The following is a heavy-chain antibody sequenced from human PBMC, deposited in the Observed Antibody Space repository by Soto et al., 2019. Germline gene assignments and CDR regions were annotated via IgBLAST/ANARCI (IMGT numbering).Heavy chain of an antibody. CDR1: GGTFSSYT. D-gene: IGHD3-10*01. V-gene: IGHV1-69*04. Sequence: QVPVVQSGAEVKKPGSSVKVSCKASGGTFSSYTITWVRQAPGQGLEWLGRIIPICGVTNYAQKFQDRLTMSADRPTTTAYMELSSLTSADTAVYYCVRDWESTTQTWGFGDSWGQGTLVTVSS. J-gene: IGHJ4*02. CDR2: IIPICGVT. CDR3: VRDWESTTQTWGFGDS.